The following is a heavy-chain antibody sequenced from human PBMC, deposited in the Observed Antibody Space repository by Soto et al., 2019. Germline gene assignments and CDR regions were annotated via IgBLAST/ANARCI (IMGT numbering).Heavy chain of an antibody. D-gene: IGHD6-6*01. V-gene: IGHV4-38-2*02. Sequence: PSETLSLTCAVSGYSISSGYYCGWIRQPPGKGLEWIGSIYHSGSTYYNPSLKSRVTISVDTSKNQFSLKLSSVTAADTAVYYCARDTLGAARIYNWFDPWGQGTLVTVSS. CDR1: GYSISSGYY. CDR2: IYHSGST. J-gene: IGHJ5*02. CDR3: ARDTLGAARIYNWFDP.